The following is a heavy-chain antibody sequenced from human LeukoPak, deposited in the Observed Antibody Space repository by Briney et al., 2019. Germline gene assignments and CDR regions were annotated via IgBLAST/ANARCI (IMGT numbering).Heavy chain of an antibody. D-gene: IGHD2-21*02. Sequence: ASVKVSCKASGYTFTSYGISWVRQAPGQGLEWMGWISAYNGNTNYAQKLQGRVTMTTDTSTSTAYMELRSLRSDDTAVYYCARVYSMVTANSPNDYWGQGTLVTVSS. V-gene: IGHV1-18*01. CDR2: ISAYNGNT. CDR1: GYTFTSYG. CDR3: ARVYSMVTANSPNDY. J-gene: IGHJ4*02.